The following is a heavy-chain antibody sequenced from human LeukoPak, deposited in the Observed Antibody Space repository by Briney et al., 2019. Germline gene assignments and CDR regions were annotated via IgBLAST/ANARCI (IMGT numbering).Heavy chain of an antibody. CDR2: INYSRRT. J-gene: IGHJ4*02. Sequence: SETLSLTCAVYGGSFSGSYWSWIRQPPGKGLEWIGEINYSRRTKHNPSLKSRVNISVDTSKNEFSLKLSSVTAADTAVYYCARESRGYNSGLFDYWGQGTLVTVSS. V-gene: IGHV4-34*01. CDR1: GGSFSGSY. CDR3: ARESRGYNSGLFDY. D-gene: IGHD5-24*01.